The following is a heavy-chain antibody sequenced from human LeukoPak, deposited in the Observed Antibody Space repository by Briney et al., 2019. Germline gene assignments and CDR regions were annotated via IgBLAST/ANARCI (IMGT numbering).Heavy chain of an antibody. CDR1: GGSFSGYY. CDR2: INHSGST. Sequence: ETLSLTCAVYGGSFSGYYWSWIRQPPGKGLEWIGEINHSGSTNYNPSLKSRVTISVDTSKNQFSLKLSSVTAADTAVYYCARYSSGWTGNFDYWGQGTLVTVSS. V-gene: IGHV4-34*01. CDR3: ARYSSGWTGNFDY. D-gene: IGHD6-19*01. J-gene: IGHJ4*02.